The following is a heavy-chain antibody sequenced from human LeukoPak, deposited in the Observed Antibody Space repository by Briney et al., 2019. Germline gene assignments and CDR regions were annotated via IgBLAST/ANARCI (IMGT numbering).Heavy chain of an antibody. CDR2: ISYDGSNK. CDR3: AKGWIQLWMRKDAFDI. V-gene: IGHV3-30*18. CDR1: GFTFSSYG. J-gene: IGHJ3*02. D-gene: IGHD5-18*01. Sequence: GGSLRLSCAASGFTFSSYGMHWVRQAPGKGLEWVAVISYDGSNKYYADSVKGRFTISRDNSKNTLYLQMNSLRAEDTTVYYCAKGWIQLWMRKDAFDIWGQGTMVTVSS.